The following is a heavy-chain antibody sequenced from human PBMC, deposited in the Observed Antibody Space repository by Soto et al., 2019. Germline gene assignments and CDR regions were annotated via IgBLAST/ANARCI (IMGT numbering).Heavy chain of an antibody. V-gene: IGHV1-69*02. CDR1: GGTFSSYT. Sequence: SVKVSCKASGGTFSSYTISWVRQAPGQGLEWMGRVIPMLDIANYAQKFQGRVTFTTDTSTSTAYMDLRSLRSEDTAVYYCARDDSRLYQLPTVDYWGQGTLVTVSS. CDR2: VIPMLDIA. J-gene: IGHJ4*02. CDR3: ARDDSRLYQLPTVDY. D-gene: IGHD2-2*01.